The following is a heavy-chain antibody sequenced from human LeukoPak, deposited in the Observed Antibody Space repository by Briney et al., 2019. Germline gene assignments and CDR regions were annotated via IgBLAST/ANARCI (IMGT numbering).Heavy chain of an antibody. CDR3: ARQLTYYDSSGYCFDY. CDR1: GYSFTSYW. D-gene: IGHD3-22*01. Sequence: GESLKISCKGSGYSFTSYWIGWVRQMPGKGLEWMGSIYPGDSDTRYSPSFQGQVTISADKSISTAYLQWSSLKASDTAMYYCARQLTYYDSSGYCFDYWGQGTLVTVSS. CDR2: IYPGDSDT. V-gene: IGHV5-51*01. J-gene: IGHJ4*02.